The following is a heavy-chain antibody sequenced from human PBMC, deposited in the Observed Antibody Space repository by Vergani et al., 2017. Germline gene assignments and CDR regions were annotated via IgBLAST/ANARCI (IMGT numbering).Heavy chain of an antibody. CDR1: GFTFSSYA. D-gene: IGHD3-10*01. CDR3: AKVGGQWFGDLRDYYFDY. CDR2: ISGSGGST. Sequence: VQLLESGGGLVQPGGSLRLSCAASGFTFSSYAMSWVRQAPGKGLEWVSAISGSGGSTYYADSVKGRFTISRDNSKNTLYLQMNSLRAEDTAVYYCAKVGGQWFGDLRDYYFDYWGQGTLVTVSS. V-gene: IGHV3-23*01. J-gene: IGHJ4*02.